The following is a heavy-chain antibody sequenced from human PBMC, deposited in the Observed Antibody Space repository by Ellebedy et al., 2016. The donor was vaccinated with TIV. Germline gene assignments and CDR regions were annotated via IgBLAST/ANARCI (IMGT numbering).Heavy chain of an antibody. J-gene: IGHJ3*02. CDR1: GYTFTSSW. CDR2: IDPSVSEA. D-gene: IGHD3-10*01. V-gene: IGHV5-10-1*01. CDR3: AYYASGRRALDI. Sequence: GSLRLSXQASGYTFTSSWINWVRQMPGKGLQWMGRIDPSVSEAFYSPSFEGHVTMSVDTSNMTAYLQWNSLKASDTALYYCAYYASGRRALDIWGQGTTVTVSS.